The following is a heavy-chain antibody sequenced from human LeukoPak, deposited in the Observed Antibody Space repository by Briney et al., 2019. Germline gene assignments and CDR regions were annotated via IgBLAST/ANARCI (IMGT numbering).Heavy chain of an antibody. D-gene: IGHD3-22*01. CDR3: ARADGSGYFDLDY. CDR1: GGSISSSSYY. CDR2: IYYSGST. Sequence: SETLSLTCTVSGGSISSSSYYWGWIRQPPGKGLEWIGSIYYSGSTYYNPSLKSRVTISVDTSKNQFSLKLSSVTAADTAVYYCARADGSGYFDLDYWGQGTLVTVSS. V-gene: IGHV4-39*07. J-gene: IGHJ4*02.